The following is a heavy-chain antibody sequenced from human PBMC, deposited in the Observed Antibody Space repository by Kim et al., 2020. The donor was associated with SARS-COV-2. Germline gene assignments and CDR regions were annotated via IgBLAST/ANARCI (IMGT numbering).Heavy chain of an antibody. V-gene: IGHV5-51*03. D-gene: IGHD3-22*01. J-gene: IGHJ4*02. CDR1: GYSFTSYW. Sequence: GESLKISCKGSGYSFTSYWIGWVRQMPGKGLEWMGIIYPGDSDTRYSPSFQGQVTISADKSISTAYLQWSSLKASDTAMYYCARLSYYDSSGYYPNTQFDYWGQGTLVTVSS. CDR2: IYPGDSDT. CDR3: ARLSYYDSSGYYPNTQFDY.